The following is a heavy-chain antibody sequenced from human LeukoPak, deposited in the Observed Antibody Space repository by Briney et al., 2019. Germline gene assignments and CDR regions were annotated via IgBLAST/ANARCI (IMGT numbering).Heavy chain of an antibody. J-gene: IGHJ6*03. D-gene: IGHD5-18*01. CDR2: IYQSGST. V-gene: IGHV4-38-2*02. CDR1: GYSIRNGYH. Sequence: SETLSLTCSVSGYSIRNGYHWGWIRQPPGKGLEWIGSIYQSGSTYDNPSLKSRVTISVDTSKNQFSLKLSSVTAADTAVYYCARGRAGRGYSYVIYYYYYMDVWGKGTTVTVSS. CDR3: ARGRAGRGYSYVIYYYYYMDV.